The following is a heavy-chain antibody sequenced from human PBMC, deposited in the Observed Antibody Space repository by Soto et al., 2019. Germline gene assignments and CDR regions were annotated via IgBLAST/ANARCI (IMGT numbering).Heavy chain of an antibody. D-gene: IGHD4-4*01. CDR2: IKSKADGETK. Sequence: GGSLRLSCAASGFTFSHAWMSWVRQAPGKGLEWVGRIKSKADGETKDYGAPVRGRFTISRDDSQDILYLHMNSLRIEDTAVYYCCVIKRRDQYSTSGYWFDPWGPGTLVTVSS. CDR3: CVIKRRDQYSTSGYWFDP. CDR1: GFTFSHAW. V-gene: IGHV3-15*01. J-gene: IGHJ5*02.